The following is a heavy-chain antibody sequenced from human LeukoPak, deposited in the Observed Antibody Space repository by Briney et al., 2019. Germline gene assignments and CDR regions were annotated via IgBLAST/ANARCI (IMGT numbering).Heavy chain of an antibody. CDR2: INTNTGNP. CDR3: AREWGSLRSSYYYYMDV. D-gene: IGHD3-3*01. CDR1: GYTFTSYA. Sequence: ASVKVSCKASGYTFTSYAMNWVRQAPGQGLEWMGWINTNTGNPTYAQGFTGRFVFSLDTSVSTAYLQISSLKAEDTAVYYCAREWGSLRSSYYYYMDVWGKGTTVTVSS. J-gene: IGHJ6*03. V-gene: IGHV7-4-1*02.